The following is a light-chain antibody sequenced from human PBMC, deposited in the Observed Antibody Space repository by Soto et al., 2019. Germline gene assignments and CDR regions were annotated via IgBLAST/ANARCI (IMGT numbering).Light chain of an antibody. Sequence: QSALTQPPSVSGSPGQSVTISCTGTSSDVGNYNRVSWYQQPPGTAPKLRIYEVSNRPAGVTDRLTGSKSGNTASLTISGVQAEGEADYYCSSYTSSSTYVVFGGGTKLPVL. CDR2: EVS. J-gene: IGLJ2*01. CDR3: SSYTSSSTYVV. V-gene: IGLV2-18*02. CDR1: SSDVGNYNR.